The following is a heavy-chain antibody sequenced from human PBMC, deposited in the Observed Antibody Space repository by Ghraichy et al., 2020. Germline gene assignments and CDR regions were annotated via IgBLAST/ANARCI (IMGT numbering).Heavy chain of an antibody. J-gene: IGHJ3*02. V-gene: IGHV4-39*01. CDR2: IYYNGNT. D-gene: IGHD2-21*01. CDR3: ARLVEPYVLWNAFDM. CDR1: GGSISSTSFY. Sequence: SETLSLTCSVSGGSISSTSFYWGWIRQSPAKGLEWIGIIYYNGNTHYNPSLKSRAIVSLDTSKNEFSLKLSSVTAADTAVYYCARLVEPYVLWNAFDMWGQGTKVTVSS.